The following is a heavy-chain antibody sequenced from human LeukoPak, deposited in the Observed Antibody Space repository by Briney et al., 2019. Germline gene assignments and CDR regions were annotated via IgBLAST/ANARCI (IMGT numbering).Heavy chain of an antibody. CDR2: ISSSSSNI. J-gene: IGHJ6*03. V-gene: IGHV3-21*01. D-gene: IGHD3-3*01. CDR1: GFTFSSYS. CDR3: ARSFWSGYYYYYYMDV. Sequence: GGSLRLSCAASGFTFSSYSMNWVRQAPGKGLEWVSSISSSSSNIYYADSMKGRFTISRDNAKNSLYLQMNSLRAEDTAVYYCARSFWSGYYYYYYMDVWGKGTTVTVSS.